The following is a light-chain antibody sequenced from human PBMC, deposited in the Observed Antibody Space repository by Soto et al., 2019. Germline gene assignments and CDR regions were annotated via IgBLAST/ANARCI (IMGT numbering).Light chain of an antibody. J-gene: IGKJ3*01. CDR2: DAS. Sequence: DLQMTQSPSSLSASVGDRVTITCQASQDISNYLNWYQQKPGKAPKLLIYDASNLETGVPSRFSGSGSGTHFTFTISSLQSEDTATYYCQQYDNLFTFGPGTKVHIK. CDR3: QQYDNLFT. V-gene: IGKV1-33*01. CDR1: QDISNY.